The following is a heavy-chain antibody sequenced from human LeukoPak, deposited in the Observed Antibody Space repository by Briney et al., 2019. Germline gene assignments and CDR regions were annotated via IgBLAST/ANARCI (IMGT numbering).Heavy chain of an antibody. V-gene: IGHV3-48*02. J-gene: IGHJ5*02. CDR3: ARALSRYCSSTSCYSYLWWFDP. Sequence: PGRSLRLSCAASGFTFSSYSMNWVRQAPGKGLEWVSYISSSSSTIYYADSVKGRFTISRDNAKNSLYLQMNSLRDEDTAVYYCARALSRYCSSTSCYSYLWWFDPWGQGTLVTVSS. D-gene: IGHD2-2*01. CDR2: ISSSSSTI. CDR1: GFTFSSYS.